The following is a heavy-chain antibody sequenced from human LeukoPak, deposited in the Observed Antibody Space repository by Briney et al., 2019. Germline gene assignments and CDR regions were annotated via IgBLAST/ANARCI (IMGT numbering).Heavy chain of an antibody. CDR2: INPNSGGS. V-gene: IGHV1-2*02. J-gene: IGHJ4*02. CDR1: GYTFTGYY. Sequence: GSVTESRKSSGYTFTGYYMHWVRQPPGQGLEWMGWINPNSGGSNDAPKIQGRVTMTRDTSIRTAYMELSRLRSDDTAVYYCAGEDSSPSRFDYWGEGTLVTVSS. CDR3: AGEDSSPSRFDY. D-gene: IGHD6-6*01.